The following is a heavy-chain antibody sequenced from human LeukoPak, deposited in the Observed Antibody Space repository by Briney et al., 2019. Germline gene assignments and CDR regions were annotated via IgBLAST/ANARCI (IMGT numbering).Heavy chain of an antibody. J-gene: IGHJ3*02. D-gene: IGHD1-26*01. V-gene: IGHV3-9*03. CDR1: GFTFDDYA. CDR2: ISWNSVSI. CDR3: AKDRHYSMKNTFDI. Sequence: PGRSLRPSCAASGFTFDDYAMHWVRQAPGKGLEWVSGISWNSVSIGYADSVKGRFTISRDDAKNSLYLHMNSLRAEDMALYYCAKDRHYSMKNTFDIWGQGTMVTVSS.